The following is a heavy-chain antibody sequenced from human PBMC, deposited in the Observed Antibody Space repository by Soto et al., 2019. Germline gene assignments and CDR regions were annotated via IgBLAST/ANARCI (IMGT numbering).Heavy chain of an antibody. Sequence: GGGPRRACASSGFTFSQYSMNLVRQAPGRGLEWVSSISSSSNYIYYGDAVKGRCTISRDNAKNLVYLHMSSLRAEDTALYYCARDQGTMTPYYSDSWARRILVTVSS. CDR3: ARDQGTMTPYYSDS. V-gene: IGHV3-21*06. CDR2: ISSSSNYI. J-gene: IGHJ4*02. CDR1: GFTFSQYS. D-gene: IGHD1-1*01.